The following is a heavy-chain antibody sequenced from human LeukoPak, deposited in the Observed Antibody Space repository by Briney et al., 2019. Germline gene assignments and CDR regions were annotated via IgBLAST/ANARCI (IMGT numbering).Heavy chain of an antibody. V-gene: IGHV3-48*03. D-gene: IGHD6-6*01. CDR2: ISSSGSTI. CDR3: AGQLVNEAWFDP. CDR1: GFTFSSYE. J-gene: IGHJ5*02. Sequence: GGSLRLSCAASGFTFSSYEMNWVRQAPGKGLEWVSYISSSGSTIYYADSVKGRFTISRDNAKNSLYLQMNSLRAEDTAVYYCAGQLVNEAWFDPWGQGTLVTVSS.